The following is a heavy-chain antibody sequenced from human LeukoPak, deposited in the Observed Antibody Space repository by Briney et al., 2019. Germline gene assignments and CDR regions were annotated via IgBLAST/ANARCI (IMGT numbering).Heavy chain of an antibody. D-gene: IGHD5-18*01. V-gene: IGHV4-59*01. CDR1: GGSISSYY. J-gene: IGHJ4*02. Sequence: SETLSLTCTVSGGSISSYYWSWIRQPPGKGLEWIGCIYYSGSTNYNPSLKSRVTISVDTSKNQFSLKLSSVTAADTAVYYCARAVYSYGGSSYYFDYWGQGTLVTVSS. CDR2: IYYSGST. CDR3: ARAVYSYGGSSYYFDY.